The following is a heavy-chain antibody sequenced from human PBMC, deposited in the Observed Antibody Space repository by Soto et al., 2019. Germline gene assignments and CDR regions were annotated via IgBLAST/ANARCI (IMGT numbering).Heavy chain of an antibody. J-gene: IGHJ4*02. CDR2: IYHSGST. CDR3: ARGAAVPNSYYFDY. D-gene: IGHD1-7*01. V-gene: IGHV4-30-4*01. CDR1: GGSISSGDYY. Sequence: SETLSLTCTVSGGSISSGDYYWSWIRQPPGKGLEWIGYIYHSGSTYYNPSLKSRVTISVDTSKNQFSLKLSSVTAADTAVYYCARGAAVPNSYYFDYWGQGTLVTVSS.